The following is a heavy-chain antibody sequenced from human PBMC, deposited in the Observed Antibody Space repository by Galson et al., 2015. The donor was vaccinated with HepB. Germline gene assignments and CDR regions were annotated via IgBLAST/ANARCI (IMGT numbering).Heavy chain of an antibody. CDR2: ISGSGGST. V-gene: IGHV3-23*01. Sequence: SLRLSCAASGFTFSSYAMSWVRQAPGKGLEWVSAISGSGGSTYYADSVKGRFTISRDNSKNTLYLQMNSLRAEDTAVYYCAKTPPSYGDRAFYLDYWGQGTLVTVSS. D-gene: IGHD4-17*01. CDR3: AKTPPSYGDRAFYLDY. J-gene: IGHJ4*02. CDR1: GFTFSSYA.